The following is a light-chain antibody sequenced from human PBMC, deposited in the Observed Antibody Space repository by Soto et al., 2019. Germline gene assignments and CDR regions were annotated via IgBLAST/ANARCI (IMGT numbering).Light chain of an antibody. Sequence: IVMTQSPATLPVSPGERATLSCRASQSVSSNLAWYQQKPGQAPRLLIYDASTRATGIPARFSGSGSGAEFTLTISSLQSEDFAVYYCQQYNKWPRTFGQGTKLEIK. CDR3: QQYNKWPRT. CDR2: DAS. J-gene: IGKJ2*01. V-gene: IGKV3-15*01. CDR1: QSVSSN.